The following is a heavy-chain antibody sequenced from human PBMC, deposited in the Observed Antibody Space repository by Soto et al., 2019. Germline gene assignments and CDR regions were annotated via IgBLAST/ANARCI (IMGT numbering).Heavy chain of an antibody. J-gene: IGHJ6*02. CDR2: IYYSGST. D-gene: IGHD3-3*02. V-gene: IGHV4-31*03. CDR3: ARAPLISIFCAYGMDV. CDR1: GGSISSGDYY. Sequence: QVQLQESGPGLVKPSQTLSLTCTVSGGSISSGDYYWIWIRQHPGKGLEWIGYIYYSGSTYYNPSLKSRVTISVDTSRNQFSLKLSSVTAADTAVYYCARAPLISIFCAYGMDVWGQGTTVTVSS.